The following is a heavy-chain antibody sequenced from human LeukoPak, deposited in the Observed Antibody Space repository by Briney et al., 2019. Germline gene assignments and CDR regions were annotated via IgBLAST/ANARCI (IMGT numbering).Heavy chain of an antibody. J-gene: IGHJ6*03. V-gene: IGHV3-23*01. Sequence: PGGSLRLSCAASGFTFSSYWMSWVRQAPGKGLEWVSAISGSGGSTYYADSVKGRFTISRDNSKNTLYLHMNSLRAGDTAVYYCAKRRGLELLYYYYMDVWGKGTTVTVSS. CDR2: ISGSGGST. CDR1: GFTFSSYW. D-gene: IGHD1-7*01. CDR3: AKRRGLELLYYYYMDV.